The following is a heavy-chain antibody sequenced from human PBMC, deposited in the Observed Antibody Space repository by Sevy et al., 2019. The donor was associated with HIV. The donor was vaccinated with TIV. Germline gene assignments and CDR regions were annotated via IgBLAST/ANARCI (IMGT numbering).Heavy chain of an antibody. CDR1: GFTFSRHA. CDR3: ARSAVAGLDAWFDP. CDR2: ILYDGSNK. D-gene: IGHD6-19*01. J-gene: IGHJ5*02. V-gene: IGHV3-30-3*01. Sequence: GGSLRLSCVGSGFTFSRHAMHWVRQAPGKGLEWVSVILYDGSNKNYADSVKGRFTISRDNSKSTLDLEMNSLRTEDTDVYDCARSAVAGLDAWFDPWGLGTLVTVSS.